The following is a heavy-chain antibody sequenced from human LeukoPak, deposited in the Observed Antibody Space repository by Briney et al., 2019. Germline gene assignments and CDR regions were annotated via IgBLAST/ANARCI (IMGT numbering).Heavy chain of an antibody. CDR1: GFTFSSYE. V-gene: IGHV3-48*03. Sequence: PGGSLRLSCAASGFTFSSYEMNWVRQAPGKGLEWVSYISSSGSTIYYADSVKGRFTISRDNAKNSLYPQMNSLRAEDTAVYYCARFRHYYDSSGYYWRAFDIWGQGTMVTVSS. CDR3: ARFRHYYDSSGYYWRAFDI. CDR2: ISSSGSTI. J-gene: IGHJ3*02. D-gene: IGHD3-22*01.